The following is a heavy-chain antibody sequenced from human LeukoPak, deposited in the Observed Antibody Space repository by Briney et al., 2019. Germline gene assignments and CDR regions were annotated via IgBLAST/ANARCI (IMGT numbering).Heavy chain of an antibody. V-gene: IGHV3-43*02. CDR3: AKDVLRFLGWLFAFDY. Sequence: GGSLRLSCAASGFTFDDYAMHWVRQAPGKGPEWVSLISGDGGSTYYADSVKGRFTISRDNSKNSLYLQMNSLRTEDTALYYCAKDVLRFLGWLFAFDYWGQGTLVTVSS. D-gene: IGHD3-3*01. CDR1: GFTFDDYA. CDR2: ISGDGGST. J-gene: IGHJ4*02.